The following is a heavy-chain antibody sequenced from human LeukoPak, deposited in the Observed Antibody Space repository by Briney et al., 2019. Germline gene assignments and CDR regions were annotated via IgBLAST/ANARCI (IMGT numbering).Heavy chain of an antibody. J-gene: IGHJ3*02. CDR2: IYTSGST. V-gene: IGHV4-61*02. D-gene: IGHD3-16*01. CDR1: GGSISSGSYY. CDR3: ARGEAPGLGAFDI. Sequence: SETLSLTCTVSGGSISSGSYYWSWIRQPAGKGLEWIGRIYTSGSTNYNPSLKSRVTISVDTSKNQFSLKLSSVTAADTAVYYYARGEAPGLGAFDIWGQGTMVTVSS.